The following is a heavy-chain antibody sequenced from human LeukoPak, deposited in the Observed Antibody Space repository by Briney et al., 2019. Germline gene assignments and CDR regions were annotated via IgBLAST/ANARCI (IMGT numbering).Heavy chain of an antibody. CDR1: GGSISSGGYS. CDR2: IYHSGST. CDR3: ARVPGGGYGSGSYSWFDP. V-gene: IGHV4-30-2*01. Sequence: SQTLSLTCAVSGGSISSGGYSWSWIRQPPGKGLEWIGYIYHSGSTYYNPSLKSRVTISVDRSKNQFSLKLSSVTAADTDVYYCARVPGGGYGSGSYSWFDPWGQGTLVTVSS. D-gene: IGHD3-10*01. J-gene: IGHJ5*02.